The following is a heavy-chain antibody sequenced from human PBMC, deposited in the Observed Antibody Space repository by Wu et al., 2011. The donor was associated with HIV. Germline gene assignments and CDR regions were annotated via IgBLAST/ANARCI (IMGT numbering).Heavy chain of an antibody. CDR3: AKDPGYQPDYYYYYMDV. D-gene: IGHD2-2*01. V-gene: IGHV3-30*02. J-gene: IGHJ6*03. CDR2: IRYDGSNK. Sequence: PGKGLEWVAFIRYDGSNKYYADSVKGRFTISRDNSKNTLYLQMNSLRAEDTAVYYCAKDPGYQPDYYYYYMDVWGKGTTVTVSS.